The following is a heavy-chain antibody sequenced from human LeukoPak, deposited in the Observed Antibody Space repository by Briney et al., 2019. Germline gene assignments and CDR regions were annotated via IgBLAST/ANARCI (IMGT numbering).Heavy chain of an antibody. CDR2: IYYSGST. CDR1: GGSVSSGSHY. V-gene: IGHV4-39*07. J-gene: IGHJ5*02. Sequence: SETLSLTCTVSGGSVSSGSHYWSWIRQPPGKGLEWIGSIYYSGSTYYNPSLKSRVTISVDRSKNQFSLKLSSVTAADTAVYYCARSNYVVWFDPWGQGTLVTVSS. CDR3: ARSNYVVWFDP. D-gene: IGHD4-11*01.